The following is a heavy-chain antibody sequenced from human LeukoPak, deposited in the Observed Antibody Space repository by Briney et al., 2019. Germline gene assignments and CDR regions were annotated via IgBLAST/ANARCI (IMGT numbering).Heavy chain of an antibody. J-gene: IGHJ4*02. CDR3: ARVAGSGSYYDNY. CDR1: GGSFSGYY. CDR2: IYYSGST. D-gene: IGHD3-10*01. Sequence: SSETLSLTCAVYGGSFSGYYWSWIRQPPGKGLEWIGSIYYSGSTYYNPSLKSRVTISVDTSKNQFSLKLSSVTAADTAVYYCARVAGSGSYYDNYWGQGTLVTVSS. V-gene: IGHV4-34*01.